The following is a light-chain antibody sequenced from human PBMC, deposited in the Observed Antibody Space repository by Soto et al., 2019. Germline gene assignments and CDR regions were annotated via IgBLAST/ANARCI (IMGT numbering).Light chain of an antibody. CDR3: LQYGSSLFT. CDR2: GAS. CDR1: QSVTSSY. J-gene: IGKJ3*01. Sequence: EIVLTQSPGTLSLSPGERATLSCRASQSVTSSYLAWYQQKPGQAPRLLIYGASSRATGIPDRFSGSGSGTDFTLTISRLEPEDFAVYYCLQYGSSLFTFGPGTKVDI. V-gene: IGKV3-20*01.